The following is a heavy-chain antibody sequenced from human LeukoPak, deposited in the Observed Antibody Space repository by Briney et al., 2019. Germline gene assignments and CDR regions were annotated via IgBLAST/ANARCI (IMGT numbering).Heavy chain of an antibody. J-gene: IGHJ5*02. CDR3: AKYSGSYEGFDP. CDR2: ISGSGGST. CDR1: GFTFSSYS. V-gene: IGHV3-23*01. D-gene: IGHD3-10*01. Sequence: GGSLRLSCAASGFTFSSYSMSWVRQAPGKELEWVSAISGSGGSTYYADSVKGRFTISRDNSKNTLYLQMNSLRAEDTAVYYCAKYSGSYEGFDPWGQGTLVTVSS.